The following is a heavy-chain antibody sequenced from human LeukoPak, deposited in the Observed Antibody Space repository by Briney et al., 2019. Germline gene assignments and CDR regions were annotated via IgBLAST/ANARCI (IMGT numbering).Heavy chain of an antibody. J-gene: IGHJ4*02. V-gene: IGHV3-21*01. Sequence: GGSLRLSCAASGFTFSSYSMNWVRQAPGKGLEWVSSISSSSSYIYYADSVKGRFTISRDNAKNSLYLQMNSLRAEDTAVYYCARDSPSGAVDYWGQGTLVTVSS. CDR1: GFTFSSYS. D-gene: IGHD3-10*01. CDR3: ARDSPSGAVDY. CDR2: ISSSSSYI.